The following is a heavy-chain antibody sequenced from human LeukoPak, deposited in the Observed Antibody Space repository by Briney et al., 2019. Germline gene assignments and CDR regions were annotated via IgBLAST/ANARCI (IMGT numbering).Heavy chain of an antibody. CDR2: INHSGST. CDR3: ARGGSNYDFWSGYSNWFDP. V-gene: IGHV4-34*01. J-gene: IGHJ5*02. D-gene: IGHD3-3*01. Sequence: PSETPSLTCAVYGGSFSGYYWSWIRQPPGKGLEWIGEINHSGSTNYNPSLKSRVTISVDTSKNQFSLKLSSVTAADTAVYYCARGGSNYDFWSGYSNWFDPWGQGTLVTVSS. CDR1: GGSFSGYY.